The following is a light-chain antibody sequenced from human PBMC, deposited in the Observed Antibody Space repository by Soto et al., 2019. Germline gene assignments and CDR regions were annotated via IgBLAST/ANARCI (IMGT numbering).Light chain of an antibody. V-gene: IGKV3-20*01. CDR3: QQYGSSPPLS. CDR1: QSVSSSY. CDR2: GAS. J-gene: IGKJ4*01. Sequence: DIVMTQSPATLSVSPGERATLSCRASQSVSSSYLAWYQQKPGQAPRLLIYGASSRATGIPDRFSGSGSGTDFTLTISRLEPEDFAVYYCQQYGSSPPLSFGGGTKVDIK.